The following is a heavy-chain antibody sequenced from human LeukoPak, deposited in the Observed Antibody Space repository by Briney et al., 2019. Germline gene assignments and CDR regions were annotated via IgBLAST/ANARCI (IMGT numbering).Heavy chain of an antibody. CDR1: GYTFTSFG. CDR2: ISGYNGDT. J-gene: IGHJ4*02. CDR3: ARKHPMVRGAQVDY. Sequence: ASVKVSCKASGYTFTSFGISWVRQAPGQGLEWMGWISGYNGDTNYAQNSQGRVTMTTDTSTSTVYMELRSLKSDDTAVYYCARKHPMVRGAQVDYWGQGTLVTVSS. V-gene: IGHV1-18*01. D-gene: IGHD3-10*01.